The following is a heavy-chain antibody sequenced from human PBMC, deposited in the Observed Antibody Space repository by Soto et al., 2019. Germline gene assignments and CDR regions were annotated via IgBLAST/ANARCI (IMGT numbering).Heavy chain of an antibody. D-gene: IGHD2-2*01. J-gene: IGHJ5*02. CDR2: IYYSGST. CDR3: ARDYSAGVPAAIDP. CDR1: GGSISSGDYY. V-gene: IGHV4-30-4*02. Sequence: PSETLSLTCTVSGGSISSGDYYWSWIRQPPGKGLEWIGYIYYSGSTYYNPSLKSRVTISVDTSKNQFSLKLRSLRSDDTAVYYCARDYSAGVPAAIDPWGQGTLVTVSS.